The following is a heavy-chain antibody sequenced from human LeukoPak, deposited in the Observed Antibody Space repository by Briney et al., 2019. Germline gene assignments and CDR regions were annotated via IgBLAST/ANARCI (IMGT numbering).Heavy chain of an antibody. CDR2: ISSGSTYI. V-gene: IGHV3-11*06. Sequence: AGSLRLSCAASGFSFRDYSMSWIRQAPGKGLERVSSISSGSTYINYADSVKGRFTISRDNAKNSLYLQMNSLRAEDTAVYYCAAHYYDSSGWLGPFDIWGQGTMVTVSS. D-gene: IGHD3-22*01. CDR1: GFSFRDYS. CDR3: AAHYYDSSGWLGPFDI. J-gene: IGHJ3*02.